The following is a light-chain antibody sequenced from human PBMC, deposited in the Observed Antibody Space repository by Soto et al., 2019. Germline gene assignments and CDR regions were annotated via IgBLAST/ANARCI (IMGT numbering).Light chain of an antibody. CDR3: QQYNNWPPWT. CDR2: GAS. J-gene: IGKJ1*01. Sequence: EIVLTQSPATLSLSPGERAILSCRASQSVTSNALAWYQQKPGQAPRLLIYGASTRATGIPARFSGSGSGTEFTLTISSLQSEDFAVYFCQQYNNWPPWTFGQGTKVDIK. V-gene: IGKV3-15*01. CDR1: QSVTSN.